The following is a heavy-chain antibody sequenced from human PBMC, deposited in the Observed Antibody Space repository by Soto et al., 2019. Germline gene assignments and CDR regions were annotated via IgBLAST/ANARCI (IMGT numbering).Heavy chain of an antibody. CDR2: INPSGGST. V-gene: IGHV1-46*01. CDR3: AREAQWLVDY. J-gene: IGHJ4*02. CDR1: GYTFTSYG. Sequence: ASVKVSCKASGYTFTSYGISWVRQAPGQGLEWMGIINPSGGSTSYAQKFQGRVTMTRDTSTSTVYMELSSLRSEDTAVYYCAREAQWLVDYWGQGTLVTVSS. D-gene: IGHD6-19*01.